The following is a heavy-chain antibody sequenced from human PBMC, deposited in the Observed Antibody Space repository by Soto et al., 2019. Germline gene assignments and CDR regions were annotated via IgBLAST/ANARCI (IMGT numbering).Heavy chain of an antibody. Sequence: PGGSLRLSCAASGFTFSSYAMSWVRQAPGKGLEWVSAISGSGGSTYYADSVRGRFTISRDNSKNTLYLQVNSLRAEDTAVYYCAKQLDLPYDAFDICGQGTMVTVSS. CDR2: ISGSGGST. V-gene: IGHV3-23*01. J-gene: IGHJ3*02. D-gene: IGHD1-7*01. CDR1: GFTFSSYA. CDR3: AKQLDLPYDAFDI.